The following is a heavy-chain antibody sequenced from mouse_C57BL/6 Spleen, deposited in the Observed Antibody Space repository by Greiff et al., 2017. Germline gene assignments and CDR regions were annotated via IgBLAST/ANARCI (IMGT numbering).Heavy chain of an antibody. V-gene: IGHV1-82*01. CDR1: GYAFSSSW. J-gene: IGHJ3*01. Sequence: LKESGPELVKPGASVKISCKASGYAFSSSWMNWVKQRPGKGLEWIGRIYPGDGDTNYNGKFKGKATLTADKSSSTAYMQLSSLTSEDSAVYFCARWPLYSPAYWGQGTLVTVSA. CDR3: ARWPLYSPAY. CDR2: IYPGDGDT. D-gene: IGHD2-12*01.